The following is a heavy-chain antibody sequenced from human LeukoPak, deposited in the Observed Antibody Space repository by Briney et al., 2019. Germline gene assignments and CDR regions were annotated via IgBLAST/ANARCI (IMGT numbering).Heavy chain of an antibody. J-gene: IGHJ4*02. CDR1: GFTFTSHW. CDR3: AKGIAAALLDY. D-gene: IGHD6-13*01. V-gene: IGHV3-74*01. Sequence: GGSLRLSCAASGFTFTSHWMHWVRQAPGKGLVWVSHINTDGTNTKYADSVRGRFTISRDNAKNTLYLQMNSLRVEDTAVYYCAKGIAAALLDYWGQGTLVTVSS. CDR2: INTDGTNT.